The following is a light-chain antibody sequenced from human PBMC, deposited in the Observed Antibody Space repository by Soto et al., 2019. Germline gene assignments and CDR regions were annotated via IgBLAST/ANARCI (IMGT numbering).Light chain of an antibody. J-gene: IGKJ5*01. V-gene: IGKV1-13*02. CDR2: DVS. Sequence: AIQLTQSPSSLSASVGDRVTITCRASQDIRGALAWYEQKPGNAPKLLIFDVSTLQSGVPSRFSGSGSGTDFTLTISSLQPEDFGTYYCQQFNTYPLTVGQGTRLEIK. CDR1: QDIRGA. CDR3: QQFNTYPLT.